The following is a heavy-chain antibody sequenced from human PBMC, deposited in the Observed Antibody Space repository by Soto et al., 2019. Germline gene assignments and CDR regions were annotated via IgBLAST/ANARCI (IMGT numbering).Heavy chain of an antibody. CDR2: IYYSGST. J-gene: IGHJ4*02. D-gene: IGHD3-3*01. CDR1: GGSISSGGYY. V-gene: IGHV4-31*03. CDR3: ARAYWSGYDY. Sequence: QVQLQESGPGLVKPSQTLSLTCTVSGGSISSGGYYWSWIRQHPGKGVEWIGYIYYSGSTYYNPSLKSRVTISVATSKNQFSLKLSSGTAADAAVYYCARAYWSGYDYWGQGTLVTVSS.